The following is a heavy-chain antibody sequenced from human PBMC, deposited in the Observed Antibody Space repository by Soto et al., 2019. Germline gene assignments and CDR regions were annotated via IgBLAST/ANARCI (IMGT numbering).Heavy chain of an antibody. V-gene: IGHV3-30*18. CDR1: GFTFRNYA. J-gene: IGHJ6*02. CDR2: ISYDGSNK. Sequence: GGSLRLSCAASGFTFRNYAMHWVRQAPGKGLEWVAVISYDGSNKYYADSVKGRFTISRDNSKNTLYLQMNSLRAEDTAVYYGAKDLCSSSSCYYNYAMDVWGQGTTVTVSS. CDR3: AKDLCSSSSCYYNYAMDV. D-gene: IGHD2-2*01.